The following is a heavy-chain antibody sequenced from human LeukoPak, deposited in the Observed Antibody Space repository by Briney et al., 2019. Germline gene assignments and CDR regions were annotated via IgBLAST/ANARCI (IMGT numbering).Heavy chain of an antibody. J-gene: IGHJ4*02. CDR3: AKEGSGSYYGDY. D-gene: IGHD1-26*01. CDR2: ISDSGGST. CDR1: GFTFSSNG. V-gene: IGHV3-23*01. Sequence: GGSLRLSCAASGFTFSSNGMSWVRQAPGKGLEWVSAISDSGGSTYHADSVKGRFTISRDNSKNTLYLQMNSLRAEDTAVYYCAKEGSGSYYGDYWGQGTLVTVSS.